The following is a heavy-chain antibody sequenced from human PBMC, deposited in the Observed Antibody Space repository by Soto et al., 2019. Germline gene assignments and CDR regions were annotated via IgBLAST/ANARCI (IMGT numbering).Heavy chain of an antibody. V-gene: IGHV4-30-4*01. Sequence: QVQLQESGPGLVEPSQTLSLTCTVSGDTITSDNYYWSWIRQPPGKGLEGVAQIYNSGSTYSNPSLQSRITMTIATSRTQFSRKLSSVTVADSAVYFCARGYTLTGYDLTRRDYLDSWGKGILVTVSS. CDR3: ARGYTLTGYDLTRRDYLDS. CDR2: IYNSGST. CDR1: GDTITSDNYY. D-gene: IGHD3-9*01. J-gene: IGHJ4*02.